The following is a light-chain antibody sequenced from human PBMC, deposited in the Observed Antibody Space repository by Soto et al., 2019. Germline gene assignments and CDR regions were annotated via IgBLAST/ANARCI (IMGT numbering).Light chain of an antibody. CDR3: QSYDSSLSGHVV. V-gene: IGLV1-40*01. Sequence: QSALTQPPSVSGAPGQRVTISCTGSSSNIGAGYDVHWYQQLPGTAPKLLIYGNSNRPSGVPDRFSGSKSGTSASLAITGLQDEDEADYYCQSYDSSLSGHVVFGGGTKLTVL. CDR1: SSNIGAGYD. J-gene: IGLJ2*01. CDR2: GNS.